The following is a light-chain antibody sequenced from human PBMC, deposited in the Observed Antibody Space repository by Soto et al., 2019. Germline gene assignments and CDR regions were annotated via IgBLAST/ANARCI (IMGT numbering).Light chain of an antibody. J-gene: IGKJ5*01. V-gene: IGKV3-15*01. CDR3: QQRHMWPIT. Sequence: EIAMTQSPATLSVSPGERATLSCRASQSVSSKLAWYQQKPGQAPRLLIYDASTRATGIPARFSGSGSGTEFTLTISSLQSEDFAVYYCQQRHMWPITFGQGTRLEIK. CDR2: DAS. CDR1: QSVSSK.